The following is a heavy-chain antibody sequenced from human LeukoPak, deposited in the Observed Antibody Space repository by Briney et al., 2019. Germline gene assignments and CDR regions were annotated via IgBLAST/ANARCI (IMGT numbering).Heavy chain of an antibody. V-gene: IGHV1-69*13. D-gene: IGHD1-26*01. J-gene: IGHJ4*02. Sequence: SVKVSCKASGGTFSSYAISWVRQAPGQGLEWMGGIIPIFGTANYAQKFQGRVTITADESTSTAYMELSSLRSEDTAVYYCAVGATKVRYFDYWGQGTLVTVSS. CDR1: GGTFSSYA. CDR2: IIPIFGTA. CDR3: AVGATKVRYFDY.